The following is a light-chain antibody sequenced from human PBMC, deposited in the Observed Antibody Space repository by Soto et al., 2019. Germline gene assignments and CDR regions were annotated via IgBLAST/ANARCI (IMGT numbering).Light chain of an antibody. J-gene: IGKJ2*01. Sequence: EKVMTQSPATLSVSPGERATLSCRASQSVSSNLAWYQQKPGQAPRLLIYVAFTRATGIPARFSGSGSGTEFTLTISSLQSEDFAIYYCQQYNNWPYTFGQGTKLEIK. CDR1: QSVSSN. V-gene: IGKV3-15*01. CDR3: QQYNNWPYT. CDR2: VAF.